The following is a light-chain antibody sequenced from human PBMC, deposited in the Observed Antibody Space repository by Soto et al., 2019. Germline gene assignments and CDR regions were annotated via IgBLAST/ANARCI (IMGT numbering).Light chain of an antibody. CDR2: SAS. V-gene: IGKV3-15*01. Sequence: ETVMTQSPVTLSVSPGERATLSCRASQSVSSNVAWYQQKPGQAPRLLIYSASTRATGIPARFSGSGSGTEFTLTISSLQSEDFAVYYCQQYTNWPLTFGGGTKVEIK. CDR1: QSVSSN. CDR3: QQYTNWPLT. J-gene: IGKJ4*01.